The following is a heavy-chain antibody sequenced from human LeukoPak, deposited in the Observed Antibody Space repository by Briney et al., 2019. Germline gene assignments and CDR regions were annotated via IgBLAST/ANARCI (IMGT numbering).Heavy chain of an antibody. D-gene: IGHD6-13*01. CDR1: GGTFNNYD. CDR2: IIPIFGTA. Sequence: GSSVKVSCRASGGTFNNYDISWVRQASGQGLEWMGGIIPIFGTANYSQKFQGRVTITADESTSTAYMELSNLRSEDTAVYYCARDEQDSSSWYSRWFDPWGQGTLVTVSS. J-gene: IGHJ5*02. CDR3: ARDEQDSSSWYSRWFDP. V-gene: IGHV1-69*01.